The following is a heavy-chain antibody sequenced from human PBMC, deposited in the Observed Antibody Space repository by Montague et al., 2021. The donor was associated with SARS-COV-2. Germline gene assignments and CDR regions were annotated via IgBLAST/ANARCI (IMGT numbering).Heavy chain of an antibody. D-gene: IGHD1-26*01. CDR1: GDSVSMKSAA. J-gene: IGHJ4*02. CDR2: TYYRPKWYN. Sequence: CPISGDSVSMKSAAWNWIGHSPSIGLEWLGRTYYRPKWYNDYAVSVKSRITINPDTSKNQISLQLNSVTPEDTAVYYCARTSASSDYWGQGTLVTVSS. CDR3: ARTSASSDY. V-gene: IGHV6-1*01.